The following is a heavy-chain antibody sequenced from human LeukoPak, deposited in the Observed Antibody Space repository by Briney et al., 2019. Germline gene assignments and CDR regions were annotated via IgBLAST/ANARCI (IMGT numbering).Heavy chain of an antibody. CDR2: IYHSGST. CDR1: GGSISTTNS. V-gene: IGHV4-4*03. CDR3: ARVPRSRSSGGWGDY. J-gene: IGHJ4*02. Sequence: PETLSLTCAVSGGSISTTNSWSWVRQPPGKGLEWIGEIYHSGSTNHNPSLKSRVTISVDKSKNQFSLKLLSVAAADTAVYYCARVPRSRSSGGWGDYWGQGTLVTVSS. D-gene: IGHD6-19*01.